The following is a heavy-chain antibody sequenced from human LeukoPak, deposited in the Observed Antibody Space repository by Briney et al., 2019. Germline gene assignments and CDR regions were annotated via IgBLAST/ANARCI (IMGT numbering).Heavy chain of an antibody. CDR2: INRDGRST. D-gene: IGHD3-9*01. J-gene: IGHJ4*02. V-gene: IGHV3-74*01. Sequence: GGSLKLSCAASGFTFSSDWMHWVRQAPGKGLVWVSRINRDGRSTTYADSVKGRFTISRDNAKNTLYLQMNSLRAEDTAVYYCARHPYDILTGPSFDYWGQGTLVTVSS. CDR1: GFTFSSDW. CDR3: ARHPYDILTGPSFDY.